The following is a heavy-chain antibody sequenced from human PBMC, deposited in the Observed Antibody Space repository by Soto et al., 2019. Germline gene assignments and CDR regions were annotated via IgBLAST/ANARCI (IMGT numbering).Heavy chain of an antibody. CDR1: GGTLRSTSYY. J-gene: IGHJ4*02. D-gene: IGHD6-13*01. CDR3: AKTGGSSSWYQTLFAL. Sequence: SETLSRTCTVSGGTLRSTSYYWGWIRQPPGKGLEWIGHVYYSGSTYHNPPLKSRGTISVDQSKTQFSLNLGFGTAADTVVFSCAKTGGSSSWYQTLFALWGQGILVTVSS. CDR2: VYYSGST. V-gene: IGHV4-39*01.